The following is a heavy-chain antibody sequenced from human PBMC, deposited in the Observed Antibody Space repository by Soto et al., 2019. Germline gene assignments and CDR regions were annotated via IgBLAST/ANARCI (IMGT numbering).Heavy chain of an antibody. V-gene: IGHV1-8*01. D-gene: IGHD3-16*01. CDR3: ARMETFGSLNWFDP. CDR1: GYSFTNND. Sequence: ASVKVSCRASGYSFTNNDVSWVRQATGQGLEWMGWMNPGSGDTGYAQKFQGRVTMTRDISIATAYMELSSLRSDDTAIYYCARMETFGSLNWFDPWGQGTLVTVSS. J-gene: IGHJ5*02. CDR2: MNPGSGDT.